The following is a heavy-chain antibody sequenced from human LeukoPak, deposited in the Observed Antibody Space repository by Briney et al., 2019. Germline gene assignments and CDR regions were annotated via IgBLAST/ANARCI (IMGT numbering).Heavy chain of an antibody. D-gene: IGHD3-3*01. J-gene: IGHJ3*02. V-gene: IGHV4-59*01. CDR1: GGSISSYY. Sequence: SETLSLTCTVPGGSISSYYWSWIRQPPGKGLEWIGYIYYSGSTNYNPSLKSRVTISVDTSKNQFSLKLSSVTAADTAVYYCARAPLIYDFWSGYTQNPPDAFDIWGQGTMVTVSS. CDR3: ARAPLIYDFWSGYTQNPPDAFDI. CDR2: IYYSGST.